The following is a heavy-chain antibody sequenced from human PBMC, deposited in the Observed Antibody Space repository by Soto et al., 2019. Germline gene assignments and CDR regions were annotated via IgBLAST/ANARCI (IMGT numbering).Heavy chain of an antibody. CDR3: AKQGFPYYSNPLVGHLDY. V-gene: IGHV3-30*18. J-gene: IGHJ4*02. Sequence: SLRLSCAASGFAFSSYGMHWVRQAPGKGLECVALIAYNGGVKDYGDSVKGRFTISRDNSKNTLYLQLDSLRAEDTAVYFCAKQGFPYYSNPLVGHLDYWGQRTVVTVYS. D-gene: IGHD1-26*01. CDR2: IAYNGGVK. CDR1: GFAFSSYG.